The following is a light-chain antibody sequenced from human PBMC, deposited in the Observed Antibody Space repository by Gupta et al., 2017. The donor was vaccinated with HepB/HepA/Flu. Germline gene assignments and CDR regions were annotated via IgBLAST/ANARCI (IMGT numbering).Light chain of an antibody. V-gene: IGKV3-20*01. CDR3: HQYCSSPRT. Sequence: EIVLTQSPGTLSLSPGERVTLSCRASQSVSSSYLAWYQQKPGQAPRLLIYGASSRATGIPDRFSGSGSGTDFSLTISRLEPEDFAVYYCHQYCSSPRTFGEGTTVEIK. J-gene: IGKJ1*01. CDR2: GAS. CDR1: QSVSSSY.